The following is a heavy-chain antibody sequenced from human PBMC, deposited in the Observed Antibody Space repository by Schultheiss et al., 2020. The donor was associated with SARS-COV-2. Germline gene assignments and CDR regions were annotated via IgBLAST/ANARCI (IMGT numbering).Heavy chain of an antibody. J-gene: IGHJ3*02. CDR1: GFTVSSNY. CDR2: IYSGGST. V-gene: IGHV3-53*04. D-gene: IGHD3-16*01. Sequence: GGSLRLSCAASGFTVSSNYMSWVRQAPGKGLEWVSVIYSGGSTYYADSVKGRFTISRHNSKNTLYLQMNSLRAEDTAVYCCAKPLFYTEYDAFDIWGQGTMVTVSS. CDR3: AKPLFYTEYDAFDI.